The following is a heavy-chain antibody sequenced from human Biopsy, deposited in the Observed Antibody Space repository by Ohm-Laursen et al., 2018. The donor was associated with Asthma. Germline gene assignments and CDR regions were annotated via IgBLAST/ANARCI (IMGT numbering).Heavy chain of an antibody. CDR1: GGTFSSYA. CDR2: IIPIFGTA. CDR3: ARPSPNRDILYYYYHMDV. J-gene: IGHJ6*02. Sequence: SVKVSCKASGGTFSSYAISRVRQAPGQGLEWMGGIIPIFGTANYAQKFQGRVTITADESTSTAYMELSSLRFDDTAIYYCARPSPNRDILYYYYHMDVWGQGTTVIVS. V-gene: IGHV1-69*13. D-gene: IGHD3-3*02.